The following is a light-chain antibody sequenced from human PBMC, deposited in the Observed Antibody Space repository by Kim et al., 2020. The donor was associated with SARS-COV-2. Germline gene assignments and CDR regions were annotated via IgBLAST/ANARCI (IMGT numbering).Light chain of an antibody. CDR2: DVN. Sequence: GHSVTISCTGPSSDVGAYNSVYWYQQHPGKAPKLMIYDVNQRPSGVPDRFSVSKSGNTASLTISGLQAEDEADYSCCSYAGSNTWVFGGGTQLTVL. CDR1: SSDVGAYNS. V-gene: IGLV2-11*01. J-gene: IGLJ3*02. CDR3: CSYAGSNTWV.